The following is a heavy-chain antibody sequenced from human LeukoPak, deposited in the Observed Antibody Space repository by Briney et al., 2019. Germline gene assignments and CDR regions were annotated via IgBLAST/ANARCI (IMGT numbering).Heavy chain of an antibody. Sequence: SETLSLTCTVSGGSISSSSDNWGWIRQPPGKGLEWIGTIYYTGNTYYSPSLKSRVTISVDTSKNQFSLKLSSVTAADTAVYYCARHYGSSLGGFDHWGQGTLVTVSS. CDR3: ARHYGSSLGGFDH. V-gene: IGHV4-39*01. J-gene: IGHJ4*02. CDR2: IYYTGNT. CDR1: GGSISSSSDN. D-gene: IGHD2-2*01.